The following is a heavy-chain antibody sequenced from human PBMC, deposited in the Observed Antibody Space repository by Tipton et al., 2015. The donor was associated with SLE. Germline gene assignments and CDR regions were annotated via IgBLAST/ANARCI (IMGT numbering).Heavy chain of an antibody. CDR1: GGSISSHY. D-gene: IGHD1-1*01. Sequence: TLSLTCTVSGGSISSHYWSWIRQPPGKGLEWIGYIYYSGSTNYNPSLKSRVTISVDTSKNQFSLKLSSVTAADTAVYYCARPMERGNYFDYWGQGTLVTASS. CDR3: ARPMERGNYFDY. CDR2: IYYSGST. J-gene: IGHJ4*02. V-gene: IGHV4-59*08.